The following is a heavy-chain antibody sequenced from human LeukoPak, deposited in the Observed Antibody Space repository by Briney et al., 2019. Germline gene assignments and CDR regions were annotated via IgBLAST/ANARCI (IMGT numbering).Heavy chain of an antibody. D-gene: IGHD6-6*01. CDR1: GGSISTYY. V-gene: IGHV4-4*09. CDR3: ARHDAGIAARPFDN. J-gene: IGHJ4*02. CDR2: IHASGPT. Sequence: SETLTLTCTVSGGSISTYYWSWIRRPPGKGLEWIAYIHASGPTNYNPSLKSRITISVDTSKNQFSLKLSSVTAADTAVYYCARHDAGIAARPFDNWGQGTLVTVSS.